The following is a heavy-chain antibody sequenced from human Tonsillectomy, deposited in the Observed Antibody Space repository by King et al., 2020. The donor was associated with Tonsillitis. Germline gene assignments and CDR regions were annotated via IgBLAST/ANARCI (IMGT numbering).Heavy chain of an antibody. J-gene: IGHJ4*02. CDR3: TRDVTIFDY. CDR2: IRSKTYGGTT. V-gene: IGHV3-49*04. Sequence: QLVQSGGGLVQPGRSLRLSCTASGFTFGDYAMSWVRQAPGKGLEWVGFIRSKTYGGTTEYAASVKGRFTISRDDSKSIAYLQMNSLKIEDTAVYYCTRDVTIFDYWGQGTLVTVSS. D-gene: IGHD3-3*01. CDR1: GFTFGDYA.